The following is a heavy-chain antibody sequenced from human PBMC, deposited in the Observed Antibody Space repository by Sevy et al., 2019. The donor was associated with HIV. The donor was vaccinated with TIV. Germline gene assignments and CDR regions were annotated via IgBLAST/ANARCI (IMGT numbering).Heavy chain of an antibody. CDR3: ARSWDYWGQMGY. CDR1: GFTFNNYW. J-gene: IGHJ4*02. CDR2: IKQDGSDK. V-gene: IGHV3-7*03. D-gene: IGHD7-27*01. Sequence: GGSLRLSCAASGFTFNNYWMTWVRQAPGKGLEGVANIKQDGSDKYYMESVKGRLNISRDNTKNPRYLQLNGLRAEDTAVYYCARSWDYWGQMGYWGQGTLVTVSS.